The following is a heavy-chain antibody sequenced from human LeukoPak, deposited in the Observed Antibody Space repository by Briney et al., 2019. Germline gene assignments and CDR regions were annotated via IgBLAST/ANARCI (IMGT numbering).Heavy chain of an antibody. D-gene: IGHD2/OR15-2a*01. CDR3: ANFYLDT. Sequence: SPTLSLTCAISGDTVSSNSAAWNWIRQSPSRGLEWLGRTYFRSKWYNDYAESVKGRISINPDTSKNQFSLQLNSVNPEDTAVYYCANFYLDTWSQGSLVTVSS. CDR1: GDTVSSNSAA. J-gene: IGHJ5*02. V-gene: IGHV6-1*01. CDR2: TYFRSKWYN.